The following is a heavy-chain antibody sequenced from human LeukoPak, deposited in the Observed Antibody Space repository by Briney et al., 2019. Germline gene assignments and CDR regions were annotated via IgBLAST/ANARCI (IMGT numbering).Heavy chain of an antibody. V-gene: IGHV3-48*01. J-gene: IGHJ3*02. CDR2: ISSSSSTI. D-gene: IGHD5-24*01. CDR3: ARGHRRITAQAFDI. Sequence: PGGSLRLSCAASGFTFSSYSMNWVRQAPGKGLEWVSYISSSSSTIYYADSVKGRFTISRDNAKNSLYLQMNSLRAEDTAVYYCARGHRRITAQAFDIWGQGTMVTVSS. CDR1: GFTFSSYS.